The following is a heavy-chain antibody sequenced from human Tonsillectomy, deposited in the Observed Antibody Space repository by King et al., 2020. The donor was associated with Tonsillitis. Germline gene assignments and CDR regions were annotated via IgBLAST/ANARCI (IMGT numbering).Heavy chain of an antibody. CDR1: GFTFSSYG. V-gene: IGHV3-30*02. Sequence: QLVQSGGGVVQPGGSLRLSCAASGFTFSSYGMHWVRQAPGKGLEWVAFIRYDGSNKYYADSVKGRFTISRDNSKNTLYLQMNSLRAEDTAVYYCAKDFETTGTTGWFDPWGQGTLVTVSP. D-gene: IGHD1-1*01. CDR3: AKDFETTGTTGWFDP. CDR2: IRYDGSNK. J-gene: IGHJ5*02.